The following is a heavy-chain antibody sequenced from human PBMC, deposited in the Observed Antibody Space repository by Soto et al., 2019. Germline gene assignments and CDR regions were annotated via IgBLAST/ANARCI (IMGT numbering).Heavy chain of an antibody. CDR3: AILPPIFGVVTIQDYYMDV. D-gene: IGHD3-3*02. J-gene: IGHJ6*03. CDR2: IYSGGST. CDR1: GFTVSSNY. V-gene: IGHV3-66*01. Sequence: GESLKISCAASGFTVSSNYMSWVRQAPGKGLEWVSVIYSGGSTYYADSVKGRFTISRDNSKNTLYLQMNSLRAEDTAVYYCAILPPIFGVVTIQDYYMDVWGKGTTVTVSS.